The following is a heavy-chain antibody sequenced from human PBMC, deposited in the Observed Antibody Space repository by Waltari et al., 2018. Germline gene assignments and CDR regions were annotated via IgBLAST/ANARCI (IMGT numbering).Heavy chain of an antibody. CDR1: GFSLSTSGVG. D-gene: IGHD5-12*01. Sequence: QITLKESGPTLVKPTQTLTLTCTFSGFSLSTSGVGVGWIRQPPGKALEWLVLIYWNVDKRYSPYLKSTLTITQDTPTNQGFLTMTNTYTLYTATHYTAHRTRMWMENAYFDYWGQGTLVTVSS. V-gene: IGHV2-5*01. CDR3: AHRTRMWMENAYFDY. J-gene: IGHJ4*02. CDR2: IYWNVDK.